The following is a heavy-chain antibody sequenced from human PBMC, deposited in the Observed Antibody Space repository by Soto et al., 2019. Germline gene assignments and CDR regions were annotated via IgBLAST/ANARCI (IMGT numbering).Heavy chain of an antibody. CDR1: GGTFSTYT. J-gene: IGHJ5*02. CDR2: IIPIIGII. D-gene: IGHD4-4*01. Sequence: QVQLVQSGAEVKKPGSSVKVSCKASGGTFSTYTITWVRQAPGHGLEWMGRIIPIIGIINYAQKFQGRVTTSADKFTSTAYMELTGLRSDDTAVYYCAGDPDSHYNDSHASSYPWGQGTLVTVSS. V-gene: IGHV1-69*08. CDR3: AGDPDSHYNDSHASSYP.